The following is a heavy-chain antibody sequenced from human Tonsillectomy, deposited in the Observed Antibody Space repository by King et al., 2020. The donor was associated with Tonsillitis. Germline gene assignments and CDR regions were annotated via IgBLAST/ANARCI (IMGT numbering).Heavy chain of an antibody. CDR1: GDSVSSNSAA. CDR2: TYYRSKWYN. J-gene: IGHJ4*02. Sequence: VQLQQSGPGLVKPSQTLSLTCAISGDSVSSNSAAWNWIRQSPSRGLEWLGRTYYRSKWYNEYAVSVKSRIIIDTDTSKNQLSLQLKSVTPEDTAVYYCARELALAGMSGHDYWGQGTLVTVSS. V-gene: IGHV6-1*01. D-gene: IGHD6-19*01. CDR3: ARELALAGMSGHDY.